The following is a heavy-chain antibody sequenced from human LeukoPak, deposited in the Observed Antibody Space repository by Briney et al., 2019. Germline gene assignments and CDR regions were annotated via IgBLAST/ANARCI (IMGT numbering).Heavy chain of an antibody. Sequence: GGSLRLSCAASGFALSTSGMHWVRQAPAKGLEWVALISHYGRNQSSTDSVKGRFTVFRDKSKSTLYLQLNSLTPDDTAIYYCAKRDRTTEFDYWGQGTLVTVSS. CDR2: ISHYGRNQ. CDR3: AKRDRTTEFDY. J-gene: IGHJ4*02. CDR1: GFALSTSG. V-gene: IGHV3-30*18. D-gene: IGHD1-1*01.